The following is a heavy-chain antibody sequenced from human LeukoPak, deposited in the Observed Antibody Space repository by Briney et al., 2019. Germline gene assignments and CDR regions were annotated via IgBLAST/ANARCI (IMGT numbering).Heavy chain of an antibody. CDR1: GFTFSSYG. V-gene: IGHV3-33*01. D-gene: IGHD2-15*01. CDR3: ARDGGRFDFDY. Sequence: GSLRLSCAASGFTFSSYGMHWVRQAPGKGLEWVAVIWYDGSNKYYADSVKGRFTISRDNSKNTLYLQMNSLRAEDTAVFYCARDGGRFDFDYWGQGTLVTVSS. J-gene: IGHJ4*02. CDR2: IWYDGSNK.